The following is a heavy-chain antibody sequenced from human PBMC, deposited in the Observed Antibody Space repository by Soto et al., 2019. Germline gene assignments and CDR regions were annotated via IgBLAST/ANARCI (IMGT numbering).Heavy chain of an antibody. J-gene: IGHJ4*02. CDR2: INPNGGST. CDR3: ARSLLQGDF. CDR1: GYTFIHYY. V-gene: IGHV1-46*01. D-gene: IGHD2-21*01. Sequence: QVQLVQSGAEVKKPGASVKVSCKASGYTFIHYYIHWVRQAPGQGLEWMAIINPNGGSTNYAQKCRGRDSVTSVTSTSTLSMELNTLGDDDTAVYFCARSLLQGDFWGQGTLVTVSS.